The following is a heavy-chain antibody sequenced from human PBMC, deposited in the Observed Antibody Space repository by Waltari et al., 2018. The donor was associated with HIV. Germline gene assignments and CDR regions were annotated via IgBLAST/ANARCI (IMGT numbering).Heavy chain of an antibody. Sequence: QLQLQESGPGLVKPSETLSLTCTVSGGSISSSSYYWGWIRQPPGKGLEWIGSIYYSGSTYDNPSLKSRVTISVDTSKNQFSLKLSSVTAADTAVYYCARDSAFYGDYPDWYFDLWGRGTLVTVSS. D-gene: IGHD4-17*01. CDR2: IYYSGST. CDR3: ARDSAFYGDYPDWYFDL. V-gene: IGHV4-39*07. J-gene: IGHJ2*01. CDR1: GGSISSSSYY.